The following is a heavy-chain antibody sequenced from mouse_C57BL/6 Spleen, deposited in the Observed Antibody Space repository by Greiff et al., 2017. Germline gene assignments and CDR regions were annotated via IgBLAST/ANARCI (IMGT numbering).Heavy chain of an antibody. V-gene: IGHV1-82*01. CDR3: LYYDYGGGFAD. CDR2: ISPGDGDP. CDR1: GYAFSSSC. Sequence: VQLQQSGPELVKPGASVNISCKASGYAFSSSCMNWVMQRPGKGLAWIGRISPGDGDPSYNGKFKGKATLTADKSSSTAYMQLRILTSEDYAVYFWLYYDYGGGFADWGKGTMVTVSA. J-gene: IGHJ3*01. D-gene: IGHD2-4*01.